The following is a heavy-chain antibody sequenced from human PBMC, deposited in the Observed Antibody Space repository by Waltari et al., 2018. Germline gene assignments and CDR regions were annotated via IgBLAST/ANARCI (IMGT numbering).Heavy chain of an antibody. CDR3: ATGGPQSAVVNFY. J-gene: IGHJ4*02. Sequence: EVQLVQSGGGLVKPGGSLRLSCAASGITFSNVWMTWVRQAPGKGLEWVVRSKRKAEGGTTDSAAPVKGRFTISRDDSKNTLYLQMDSLTTEDTAVYYCATGGPQSAVVNFYWGQGTLVTVSS. V-gene: IGHV3-15*01. CDR1: GITFSNVW. D-gene: IGHD3-22*01. CDR2: SKRKAEGGTT.